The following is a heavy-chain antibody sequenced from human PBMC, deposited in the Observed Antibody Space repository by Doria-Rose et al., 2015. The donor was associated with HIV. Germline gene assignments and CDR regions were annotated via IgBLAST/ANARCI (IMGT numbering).Heavy chain of an antibody. CDR3: ARMGSYRELDY. V-gene: IGHV4-31*03. CDR1: GASVSSRGYY. CDR2: TYYTGTS. Sequence: QLVESGPGLVKPPETLSLTCSVSGASVSSRGYYWNWIRQVPGKGLESLGYTYYTGTSDYSPSLKSRLNMAVDTSKNQFSLKLSFVTVADTAVYYCARMGSYRELDYWGRGALVTVSA. J-gene: IGHJ4*02. D-gene: IGHD3-3*01.